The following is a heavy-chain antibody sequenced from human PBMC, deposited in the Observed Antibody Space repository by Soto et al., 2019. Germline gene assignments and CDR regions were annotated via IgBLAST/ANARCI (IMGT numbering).Heavy chain of an antibody. J-gene: IGHJ4*02. CDR2: IYYSGST. CDR1: GGSISNGGYY. CDR3: ARRSSNYGFFDY. V-gene: IGHV4-31*03. Sequence: SETLSLTCTVSGGSISNGGYYWSWIRQHPRKGLERIGYIYYSGSTYYDQSLKSRVTISVDTSKNQFSLKMSSVTAADTAVYYCARRSSNYGFFDYWGQGTLVTVSS. D-gene: IGHD4-17*01.